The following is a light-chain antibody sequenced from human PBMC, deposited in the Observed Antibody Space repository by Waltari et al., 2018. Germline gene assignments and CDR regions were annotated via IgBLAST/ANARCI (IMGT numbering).Light chain of an antibody. J-gene: IGKJ4*01. CDR1: QGISSY. Sequence: AIRMTQSPSSLSASTGDRVTITCRASQGISSYLAWYQQNPGKAPKLLIYAPSTLQSGVPSRFSGSGSGTDFTLTISCLQSEDFATDYCQQYYSYPLTFGGGTKVEIK. CDR3: QQYYSYPLT. V-gene: IGKV1-8*01. CDR2: APS.